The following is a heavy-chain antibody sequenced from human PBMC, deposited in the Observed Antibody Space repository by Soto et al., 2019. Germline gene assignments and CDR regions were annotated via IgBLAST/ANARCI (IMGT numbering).Heavy chain of an antibody. J-gene: IGHJ4*02. Sequence: PGGSLRLSCAASGFTFSSYAMSWVRQAPGKGLEWVSAISGSGGSTYYADSVKGRFTISRDNSKNTLYLQMNSLRAEDTAVYYCAKGQGTGYCSGGSCYGYWGQGTLVTVSS. D-gene: IGHD2-15*01. CDR2: ISGSGGST. CDR3: AKGQGTGYCSGGSCYGY. V-gene: IGHV3-23*01. CDR1: GFTFSSYA.